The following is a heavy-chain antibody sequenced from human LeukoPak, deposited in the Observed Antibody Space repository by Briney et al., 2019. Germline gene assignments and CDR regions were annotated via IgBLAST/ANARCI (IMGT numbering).Heavy chain of an antibody. CDR1: GFTFSTYN. J-gene: IGHJ4*02. V-gene: IGHV3-48*02. CDR3: ATSGNYYLKY. CDR2: ITSSSTNI. Sequence: GGSLRLSCAASGFTFSTYNMNWVRQAPGKGLEWVTHITSSSTNIYYADSVKGRFTISRDNARNALSLQMNSLRDEDTAVYYCATSGNYYLKYWGQGTLVTVSS. D-gene: IGHD1-26*01.